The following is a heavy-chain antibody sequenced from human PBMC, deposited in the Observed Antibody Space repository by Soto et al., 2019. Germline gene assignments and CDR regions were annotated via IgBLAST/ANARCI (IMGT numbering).Heavy chain of an antibody. D-gene: IGHD3-22*01. V-gene: IGHV1-8*02. CDR2: MNPNSGNT. Sequence: GASVKVSCKASGGDFINYGINWVRQATGQGLEWMGWMNPNSGNTGYAQKFQGRVTMTRNTSISTAYMELSSLRSEDTAVYYCARVLLPYIPKHYGSATGPHVVFDYWGQGTLVTVSS. CDR3: ARVLLPYIPKHYGSATGPHVVFDY. CDR1: GGDFINYG. J-gene: IGHJ4*02.